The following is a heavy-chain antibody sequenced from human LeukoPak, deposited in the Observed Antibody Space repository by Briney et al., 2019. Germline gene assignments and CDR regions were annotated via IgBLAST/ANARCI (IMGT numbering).Heavy chain of an antibody. CDR3: TRSATRLGTDFDY. J-gene: IGHJ4*02. Sequence: PGGSLRLSCAASGFTFSNAWMSWVRQAPGKGVEWVSSINENCRYTYYADSVKGGFNISRDNPKNSLYLQMNSLRVEDTAVYYCTRSATRLGTDFDYWGQGTLVTVSS. CDR1: GFTFSNAW. CDR2: INENCRYT. V-gene: IGHV3-21*01. D-gene: IGHD3-16*01.